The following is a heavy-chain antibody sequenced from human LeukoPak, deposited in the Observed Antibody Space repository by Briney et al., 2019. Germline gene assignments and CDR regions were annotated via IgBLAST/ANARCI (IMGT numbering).Heavy chain of an antibody. Sequence: SETLSLTCTVSGGSISSHYWSWIRQPPGKGLEWIGYIYYSGSTNYNPSLKSRVTISVDTSKSQFSLKLSSVTAADTAVYYCASGLVVAAHFDYWGQGTLVTVSS. J-gene: IGHJ4*02. V-gene: IGHV4-59*11. CDR3: ASGLVVAAHFDY. CDR2: IYYSGST. CDR1: GGSISSHY. D-gene: IGHD2-15*01.